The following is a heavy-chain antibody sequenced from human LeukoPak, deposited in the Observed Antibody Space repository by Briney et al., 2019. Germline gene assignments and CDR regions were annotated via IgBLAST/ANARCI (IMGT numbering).Heavy chain of an antibody. CDR2: ISSSSSTI. V-gene: IGHV3-48*01. D-gene: IGHD5-18*01. Sequence: PGGSLRLSCAASGFTFSSYSMNWVRQAPGKGLEWVSYISSSSSTIYYADSVKGRFTISRDNAKNSLYLQMNSLRAEDTAVYYCARGSGYSYTSRGAFDIWGQGTMVTVSS. CDR1: GFTFSSYS. J-gene: IGHJ3*02. CDR3: ARGSGYSYTSRGAFDI.